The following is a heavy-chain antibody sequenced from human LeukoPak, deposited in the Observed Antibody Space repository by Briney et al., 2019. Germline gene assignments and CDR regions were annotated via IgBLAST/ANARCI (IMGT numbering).Heavy chain of an antibody. V-gene: IGHV3-21*01. Sequence: GGSLRLSCVASGITFSSYPMNWVRQAPGMGLEWVSSIITSTYTFYADSVKGRFTISRDNAKNSLYLQMNSLRAEDTAVYYCARDGPAYSFDYWGQGTLVTVSS. CDR1: GITFSSYP. J-gene: IGHJ4*02. CDR2: IITSTYT. D-gene: IGHD5-18*01. CDR3: ARDGPAYSFDY.